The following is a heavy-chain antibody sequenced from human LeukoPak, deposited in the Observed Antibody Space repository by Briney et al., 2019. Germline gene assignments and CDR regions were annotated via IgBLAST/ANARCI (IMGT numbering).Heavy chain of an antibody. D-gene: IGHD3-10*01. Sequence: PGGSLRLSCAASGFTFSSYGMHWVRQAPGKGLEWVAIIWYGGSNKFYADSVKGRFTISRDNSKNTLYLQMNSLRAEDTAVYYCARDLYYYGSSYYYGMDVWGKGTTVTVSS. V-gene: IGHV3-33*01. CDR2: IWYGGSNK. CDR1: GFTFSSYG. J-gene: IGHJ6*04. CDR3: ARDLYYYGSSYYYGMDV.